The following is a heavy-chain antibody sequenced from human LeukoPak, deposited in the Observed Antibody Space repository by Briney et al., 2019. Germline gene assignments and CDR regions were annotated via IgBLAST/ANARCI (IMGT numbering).Heavy chain of an antibody. V-gene: IGHV3-30*04. CDR2: ISYDGSNK. Sequence: GGSLRLSCAASGFTFSSYATHWVRQAPGKGLEWVAVISYDGSNKYYADSVKGRFTISRDNSKNSLYLQMNSLRADDTAVYYCVKIAPDLPWGQGTLVTVS. D-gene: IGHD2-21*01. CDR3: VKIAPDLP. J-gene: IGHJ5*02. CDR1: GFTFSSYA.